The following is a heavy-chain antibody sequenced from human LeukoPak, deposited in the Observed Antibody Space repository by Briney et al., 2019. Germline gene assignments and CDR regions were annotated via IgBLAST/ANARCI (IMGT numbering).Heavy chain of an antibody. CDR1: GGSISSYY. V-gene: IGHV4-59*01. J-gene: IGHJ4*02. Sequence: SETLSLTCTVSGGSISSYYWSWIRQPPGKGLEWIGYIYYSGSTNYNPSLKSRVTISADTSKNQFSLKLSSVTAADTAVYYCARSERGDYYHYWGQGTLVTVSS. CDR3: ARSERGDYYHY. CDR2: IYYSGST. D-gene: IGHD4-17*01.